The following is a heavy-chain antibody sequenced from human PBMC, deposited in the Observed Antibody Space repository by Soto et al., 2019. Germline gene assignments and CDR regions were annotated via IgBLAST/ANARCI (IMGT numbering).Heavy chain of an antibody. CDR2: IYYSGST. CDR3: AGDPLNCSGGSCYPEGSYYYYGMDV. Sequence: PSETLSLTCTVSGGSVSSGSYYWSWIRQPPGKGLEWIGYIYYSGSTNYNPSLKSRVTISVDTSKNQFSLKLSSVTAADTAVYYCAGDPLNCSGGSCYPEGSYYYYGMDVWGQGTTVTVSS. CDR1: GGSVSSGSYY. V-gene: IGHV4-61*01. D-gene: IGHD2-15*01. J-gene: IGHJ6*02.